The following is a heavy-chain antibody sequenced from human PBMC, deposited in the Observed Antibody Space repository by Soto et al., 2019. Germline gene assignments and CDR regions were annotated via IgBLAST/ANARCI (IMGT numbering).Heavy chain of an antibody. D-gene: IGHD3-10*01. V-gene: IGHV1-3*05. CDR2: INAGNGNT. CDR1: GYTFSSYA. J-gene: IGHJ4*02. CDR3: ARGGPPIDY. Sequence: QVQLVQSGAEEKKPGASVQVSCKASGYTFSSYAMHWVRQGPGQRLEWMGWINAGNGNTKYSQKFQGRVTITRDTSASTAYMELSSLRSEDTAVYYCARGGPPIDYWGQGTLVTVSS.